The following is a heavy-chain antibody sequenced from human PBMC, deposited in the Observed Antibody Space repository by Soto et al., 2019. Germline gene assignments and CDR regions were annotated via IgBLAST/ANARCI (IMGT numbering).Heavy chain of an antibody. D-gene: IGHD4-17*01. CDR3: AKNGRDNTLTTLDY. V-gene: IGHV3-23*01. CDR1: GFTFSRYA. J-gene: IGHJ4*02. CDR2: ISGRGGGT. Sequence: EVQLLESGGGLVQSGGSLRLSCAASGFTFSRYAMSWVRQAPGKGLEWVSGISGRGGGTYYADSVKGRFTISRDTYKNTLYLQLNLLRAEDTAVYYCAKNGRDNTLTTLDYWAQGTLVTVSS.